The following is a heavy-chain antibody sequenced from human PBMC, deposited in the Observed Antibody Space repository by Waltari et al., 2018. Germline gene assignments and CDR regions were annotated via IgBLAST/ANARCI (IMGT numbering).Heavy chain of an antibody. Sequence: EVQLVESGGGLVQPGGSLSLSCAASGFTFSSYWMSWVRQAPGKGMELVANIKQDVCEKYYVDSVKGQFTISRDNANNSLYLQMNSLRAEDTAVYYCARGLLRVIAKRVSDFDIWGQGTMVTVSS. J-gene: IGHJ3*02. CDR3: ARGLLRVIAKRVSDFDI. D-gene: IGHD2-21*01. V-gene: IGHV3-7*01. CDR1: GFTFSSYW. CDR2: IKQDVCEK.